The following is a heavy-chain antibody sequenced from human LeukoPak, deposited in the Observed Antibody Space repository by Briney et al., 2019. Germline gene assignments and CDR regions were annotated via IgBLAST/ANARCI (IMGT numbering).Heavy chain of an antibody. CDR2: FDPEDGGT. CDR3: ATDSSGWYTPR. CDR1: GYTLTELS. D-gene: IGHD6-19*01. J-gene: IGHJ4*02. Sequence: GASVKVSCKVSGYTLTELSVHWVRQAPGKGLEWMGGFDPEDGGTIYAQKFQGRVTMTEDTSTDTAYMELSSLRSEDTAVYYCATDSSGWYTPRWGQGTLVTVFS. V-gene: IGHV1-24*01.